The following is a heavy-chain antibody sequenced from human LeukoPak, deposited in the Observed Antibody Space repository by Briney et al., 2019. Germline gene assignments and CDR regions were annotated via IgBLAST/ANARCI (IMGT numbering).Heavy chain of an antibody. CDR3: ATEFYDFLSGESWFDP. CDR2: IDYSGRT. Sequence: SETLSLTCSVSGDSIDSVSYYWGWIRQAPGKGPEWIASIDYSGRTFYNPSLRSRVTISVDTSNNDFSLSLTSVTAADTAVYYCATEFYDFLSGESWFDPWGQGALVTVS. V-gene: IGHV4-39*07. D-gene: IGHD3-9*01. J-gene: IGHJ5*02. CDR1: GDSIDSVSYY.